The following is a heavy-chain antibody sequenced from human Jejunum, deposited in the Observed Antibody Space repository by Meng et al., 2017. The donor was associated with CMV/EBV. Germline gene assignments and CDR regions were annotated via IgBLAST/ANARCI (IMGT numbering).Heavy chain of an antibody. CDR3: VTDLRSDGSSSSLDP. Sequence: SGYNSFYFAACWVRQAPGQMREWMGWIPAGSINIQSSQKFQGRVTITTATSANTAYLELSSPTSADTAVYSCVTDLRSDGSSSSLDPWGQGTLVTVSS. J-gene: IGHJ5*02. CDR2: IPAGSINI. D-gene: IGHD2-15*01. CDR1: GYNSFYFA. V-gene: IGHV1-3*01.